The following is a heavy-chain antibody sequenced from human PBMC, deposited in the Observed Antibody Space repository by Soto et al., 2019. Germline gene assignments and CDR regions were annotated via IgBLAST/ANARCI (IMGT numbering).Heavy chain of an antibody. CDR1: GLTVSNNY. Sequence: EVQLVESGGGLIQPGGYLRVSCAASGLTVSNNYMSWGRQAPGKGLEWVSIIYSGGSTYYADSVTGRFTISRDNSKNTLYLQMDSLRAEDTAVYYCARAFNWNDAYFDYWGQGTLVTVSS. V-gene: IGHV3-53*01. CDR2: IYSGGST. D-gene: IGHD1-1*01. CDR3: ARAFNWNDAYFDY. J-gene: IGHJ4*02.